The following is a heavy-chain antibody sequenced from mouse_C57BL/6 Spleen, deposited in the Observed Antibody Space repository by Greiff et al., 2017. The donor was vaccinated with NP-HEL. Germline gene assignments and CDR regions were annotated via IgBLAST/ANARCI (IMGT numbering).Heavy chain of an antibody. J-gene: IGHJ4*01. CDR3: ARSPSSYDYDEGGNAMDY. CDR1: GFNIKNTY. CDR2: IDPANGNT. V-gene: IGHV14-3*01. D-gene: IGHD2-4*01. Sequence: EVQLQQSVAELVRPGASVKLSCTASGFNIKNTYMHWVKQRPEQGLEWIGRIDPANGNTKYAPKFQGKATITADTSSNTAYLQLSSLTSEDTAIYYCARSPSSYDYDEGGNAMDYWGQGTSVTVSS.